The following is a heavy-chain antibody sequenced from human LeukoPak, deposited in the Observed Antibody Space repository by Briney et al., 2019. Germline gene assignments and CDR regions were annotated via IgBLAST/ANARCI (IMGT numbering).Heavy chain of an antibody. V-gene: IGHV3-66*01. J-gene: IGHJ4*02. CDR1: GFTFSSYA. CDR3: AGGYSSSSVFDY. D-gene: IGHD6-6*01. Sequence: PGGSLRLSCAASGFTFSSYAMSWVRQAPAKGLEWVSVIYTSDSPYYADSVKGRFTISRDNSKNTLYLQMNSLRAEDTAVYYCAGGYSSSSVFDYWGQGTLVTVSS. CDR2: IYTSDSP.